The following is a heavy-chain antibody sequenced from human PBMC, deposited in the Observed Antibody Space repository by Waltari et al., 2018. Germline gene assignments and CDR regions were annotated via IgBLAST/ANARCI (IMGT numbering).Heavy chain of an antibody. CDR3: ARDAWRRVNQFVEVVAARYFVY. J-gene: IGHJ4*02. CDR2: INHSGSN. Sequence: QVQLQQWGAGLLKPSETLSLTCAVYGGSFSGYYWSWIRQPPGKGLEWIGEINHSGSNNYNPSLKSRVTISVDTSKNQFSLKLSSVTAADTAVYYCARDAWRRVNQFVEVVAARYFVYWGQGTLVTVSS. D-gene: IGHD2-15*01. CDR1: GGSFSGYY. V-gene: IGHV4-34*01.